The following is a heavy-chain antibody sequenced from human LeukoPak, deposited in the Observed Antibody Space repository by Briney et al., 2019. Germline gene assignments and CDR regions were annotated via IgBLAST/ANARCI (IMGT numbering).Heavy chain of an antibody. J-gene: IGHJ4*02. D-gene: IGHD3-10*01. V-gene: IGHV4-31*03. CDR3: ARGRFGECLDY. CDR2: IYSSGST. CDR1: GGSISSGGYY. Sequence: SETLSLTCTVSGGSISSGGYYWSWIRQHPGKGLEWIGYIYSSGSTYYNPSLKSRVTISVDTSKNQFSLKLSSVTAADTAVYYCARGRFGECLDYWGQGTLVTVSS.